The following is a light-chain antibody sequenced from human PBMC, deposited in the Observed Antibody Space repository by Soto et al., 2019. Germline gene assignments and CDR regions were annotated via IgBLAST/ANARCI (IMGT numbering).Light chain of an antibody. Sequence: EVVMTQSPATLSLSPGERATLSFRASQSLSRSLAWYQQKPGQAPRLLIYDASNGATGIPARFSGSGSGTDFTLTISSLEPEDFALYYCQHRANWPLTFGGGTKVDNK. J-gene: IGKJ4*01. CDR2: DAS. V-gene: IGKV3-11*01. CDR3: QHRANWPLT. CDR1: QSLSRS.